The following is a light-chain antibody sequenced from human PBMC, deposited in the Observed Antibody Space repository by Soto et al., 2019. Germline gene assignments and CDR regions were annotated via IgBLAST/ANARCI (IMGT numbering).Light chain of an antibody. CDR2: GAS. V-gene: IGKV3-20*01. CDR1: QSVSSSY. Sequence: DIVLTQSPATLSLSAGERVTLSCRASQSVSSSYLAWYQQKPGQAPKLLIYGASTRTTGIPDRFSGSGSGTDFTLTISRLEPEDFAVYYCQQYGSSPQTFGQGTKVDIK. J-gene: IGKJ1*01. CDR3: QQYGSSPQT.